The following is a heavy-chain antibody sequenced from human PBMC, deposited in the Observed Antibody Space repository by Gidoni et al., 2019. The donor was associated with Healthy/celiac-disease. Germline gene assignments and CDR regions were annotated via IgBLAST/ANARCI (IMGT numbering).Heavy chain of an antibody. CDR3: AKGTSDYGENFDY. Sequence: EVQLVESGGGLVQPGGSLSLFCPASGFTFSSYAMSWRRQAQGKGREVVAANSGSGGSTYYAESVKGRFPISRDNTKNTLYLQMNSLRAEDTDVYYCAKGTSDYGENFDYWGQGTLVTVSS. V-gene: IGHV3-23*04. D-gene: IGHD4-17*01. CDR1: GFTFSSYA. CDR2: NSGSGGST. J-gene: IGHJ4*02.